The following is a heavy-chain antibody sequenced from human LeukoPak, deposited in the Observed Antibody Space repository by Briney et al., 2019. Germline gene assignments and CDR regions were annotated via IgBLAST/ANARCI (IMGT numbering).Heavy chain of an antibody. CDR3: ARHPGSSWYDY. V-gene: IGHV5-51*01. CDR1: GYSFTSYW. J-gene: IGHJ4*02. D-gene: IGHD6-13*01. Sequence: GESLRISCKGSGYSFTSYWIGWVREMPGQGLEWMGIIYPGDSDTRYSPSFQGQVTISADKSISTAYLQWSSLKASDTAMYYCARHPGSSWYDYWGQGTLVTVSS. CDR2: IYPGDSDT.